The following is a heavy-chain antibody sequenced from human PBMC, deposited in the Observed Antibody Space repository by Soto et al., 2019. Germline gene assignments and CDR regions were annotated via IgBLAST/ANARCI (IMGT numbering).Heavy chain of an antibody. CDR2: IYYSGST. V-gene: IGHV4-59*01. CDR1: GGSISSYY. Sequence: PSETLSLTCTVSGGSISSYYWSWIRQPPGKGLEWIGYIYYSGSTNYNPSLKSRVTISVDTSKSQFSLKLSSVTAADTAVYYCARDRGDGSGSPFDYWSQGTLVTVSS. D-gene: IGHD3-10*01. J-gene: IGHJ4*02. CDR3: ARDRGDGSGSPFDY.